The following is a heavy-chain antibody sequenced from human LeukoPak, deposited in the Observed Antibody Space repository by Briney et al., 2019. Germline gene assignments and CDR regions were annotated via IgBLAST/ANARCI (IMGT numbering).Heavy chain of an antibody. CDR3: AKWFSHFSGWYDGVDY. CDR1: GFTFSSYA. CDR2: ISGSGGST. J-gene: IGHJ4*02. D-gene: IGHD6-19*01. V-gene: IGHV3-23*01. Sequence: GGSLRLSCAASGFTFSSYAMSWVRQAPGKGLEWVSAISGSGGSTYYADSVKGRFTISRDNSKNTLYLQMNSLRAEDTAVYYCAKWFSHFSGWYDGVDYWGQGTLVTVSS.